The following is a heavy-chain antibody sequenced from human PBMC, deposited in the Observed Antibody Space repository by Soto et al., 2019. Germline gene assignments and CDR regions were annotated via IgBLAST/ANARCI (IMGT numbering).Heavy chain of an antibody. CDR1: GGSIISAY. Sequence: PSETLSLTCTVSGGSIISAYWSWIRQPPGKGLEWIGYISYSGNTNYNPSLKSRVTMSVDTPKNQFSLRLSSVTTADTAVYYCAGLRGYAGSPIDYWGQGTLVTLSS. D-gene: IGHD2-15*01. CDR3: AGLRGYAGSPIDY. CDR2: ISYSGNT. V-gene: IGHV4-59*01. J-gene: IGHJ4*02.